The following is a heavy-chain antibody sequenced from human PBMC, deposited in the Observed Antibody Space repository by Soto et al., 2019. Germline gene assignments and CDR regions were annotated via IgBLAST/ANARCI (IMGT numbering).Heavy chain of an antibody. D-gene: IGHD3-16*01. Sequence: QLQLVESGGGVVQPGRSLRLSCTTSGFTFSKFGMHWVRQAPGKGLEWVAALSYDGSEVYYGDSVRGRFTISRDNSKNTVFLEMNNLRTEDTAVYYCAKDQLRWGENLDFWGQGTLVTVSS. CDR1: GFTFSKFG. CDR3: AKDQLRWGENLDF. CDR2: LSYDGSEV. J-gene: IGHJ4*02. V-gene: IGHV3-30*18.